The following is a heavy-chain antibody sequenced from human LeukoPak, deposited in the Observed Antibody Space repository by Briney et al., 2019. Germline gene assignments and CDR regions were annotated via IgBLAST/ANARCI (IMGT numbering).Heavy chain of an antibody. CDR1: GYTFTCYD. CDR2: MNPNSGNT. J-gene: IGHJ3*02. CDR3: ARGFSMVRGVNDAFDI. V-gene: IGHV1-8*01. D-gene: IGHD3-10*01. Sequence: ASVKVSCKASGYTFTCYDINWVRQATGQGLEWMGWMNPNSGNTGYAQKFQGRVTMTRNTSISTAYMELSSLRSEDTAVYYCARGFSMVRGVNDAFDIWGQGTMVTVSS.